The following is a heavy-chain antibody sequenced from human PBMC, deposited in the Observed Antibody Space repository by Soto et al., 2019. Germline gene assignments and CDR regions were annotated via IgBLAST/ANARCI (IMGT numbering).Heavy chain of an antibody. D-gene: IGHD4-17*01. CDR2: IYHSGST. J-gene: IGHJ6*02. V-gene: IGHV4-30-2*01. CDR3: ARAHYGDYGYGMDV. CDR1: GGSISSGGYY. Sequence: PSETLSLTCTVSGGSISSGGYYWSWIRQHPGKGLEWIGYIYHSGSTYYNPSLKSRVTISVDRSKNQFSLKLGSVTAADTAVYYCARAHYGDYGYGMDVWGRGTTVTVSS.